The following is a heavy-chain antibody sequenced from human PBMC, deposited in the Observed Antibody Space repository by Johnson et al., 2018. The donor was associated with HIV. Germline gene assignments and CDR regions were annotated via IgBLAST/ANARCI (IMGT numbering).Heavy chain of an antibody. CDR3: ARDRKWVAARSGDAFDI. CDR1: GFTFTNAW. D-gene: IGHD6-6*01. Sequence: VQLVESGGGLVKPGGSLRLSCAASGFTFTNAWMNWVRQAPGKGLEWVGRLKSKTDGSSTRYADSVKGRFTISRDNAKNTLYLQMNSLRAEDTAVYYCARDRKWVAARSGDAFDIWGQGTMVTVSS. CDR2: LKSKTDGSST. V-gene: IGHV3-74*01. J-gene: IGHJ3*02.